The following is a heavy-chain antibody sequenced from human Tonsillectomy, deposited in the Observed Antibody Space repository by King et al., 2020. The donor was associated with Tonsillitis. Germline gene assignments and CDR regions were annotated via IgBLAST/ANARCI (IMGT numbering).Heavy chain of an antibody. CDR3: AKDLVREFCYDSRGYLLWANGMDV. V-gene: IGHV3-23*04. Sequence: VQLVESGGGLVQPGGSLRLSCAASGFTFSSYAMSWVRQAPGKGLEWVSDISGSGGSTYYADSVKGRFTISRDNSKNTLYLQMNSLRAEDTAVYYCAKDLVREFCYDSRGYLLWANGMDVWGQGTTVTVSS. J-gene: IGHJ6*02. D-gene: IGHD3-22*01. CDR1: GFTFSSYA. CDR2: ISGSGGST.